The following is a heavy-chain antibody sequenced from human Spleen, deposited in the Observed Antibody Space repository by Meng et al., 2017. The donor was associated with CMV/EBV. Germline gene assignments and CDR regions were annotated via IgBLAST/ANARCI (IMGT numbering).Heavy chain of an antibody. Sequence: ASVKVSCKASGYTFTGYYIHWVRQAPGQGLEWMGWINPNSGGTNYAESFLGRVAMTRDTSISTAYMELSRLKSDDTAIYYCARSNVYTRSSKNYYYGMDVWGQGTTVTVSS. D-gene: IGHD6-6*01. CDR1: GYTFTGYY. V-gene: IGHV1-2*02. CDR3: ARSNVYTRSSKNYYYGMDV. J-gene: IGHJ6*02. CDR2: INPNSGGT.